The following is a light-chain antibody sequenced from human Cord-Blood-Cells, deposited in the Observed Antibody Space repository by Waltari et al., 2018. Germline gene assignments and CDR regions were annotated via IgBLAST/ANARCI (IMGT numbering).Light chain of an antibody. Sequence: DIVMTQSPDSMAVSLGERAPINFKPSQSVLYSSNNKNYLAWYQQKPGQPPKLLIYWASTRESGVPDRFSGSGSGTDFTLTISSLQAEDVAVYYCQQYYSTPRTFGQGTKLEIK. CDR2: WAS. V-gene: IGKV4-1*01. CDR3: QQYYSTPRT. J-gene: IGKJ2*01. CDR1: QSVLYSSNNKNY.